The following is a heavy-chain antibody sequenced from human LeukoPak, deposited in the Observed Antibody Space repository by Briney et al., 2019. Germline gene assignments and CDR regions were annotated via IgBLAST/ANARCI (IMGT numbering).Heavy chain of an antibody. Sequence: SETLSLTCTVSGGSISSSSHYWGWIRQPPGKGLEWIGIIYYSGSTNYNPSLKSRVTMSVDTSKNQFSLKLSSVTAADTAVYYCARERKGSGWPNYYYYMDVWGKGTTVTVSS. V-gene: IGHV4-39*07. D-gene: IGHD6-19*01. CDR3: ARERKGSGWPNYYYYMDV. J-gene: IGHJ6*03. CDR1: GGSISSSSHY. CDR2: IYYSGST.